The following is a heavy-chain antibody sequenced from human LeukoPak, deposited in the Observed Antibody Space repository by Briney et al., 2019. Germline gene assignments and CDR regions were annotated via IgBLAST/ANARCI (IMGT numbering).Heavy chain of an antibody. CDR1: GCSFSSYA. Sequence: GSSVKLSCTGSGCSFSSYAISWVRKAPAPGLGWMGMIIIIFGAANYAQTFPGRVTITTAESTSTASMELSSLRSEAKAVDYYGRDLITKIEPGGFESSGKGAMVTVSS. CDR3: GRDLITKIEPGGFES. D-gene: IGHD3-22*01. V-gene: IGHV1-69*05. CDR2: IIIIFGAA. J-gene: IGHJ3*02.